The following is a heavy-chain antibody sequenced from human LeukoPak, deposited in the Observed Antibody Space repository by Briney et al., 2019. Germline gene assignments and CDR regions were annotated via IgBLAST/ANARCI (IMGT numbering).Heavy chain of an antibody. Sequence: SETLSLTCTVSGGSISSYYWSWIRQPPGKGLEWIGYIYYSGSTNYNPSLESRVTISVDTSKNQFSLKLSSVTAADTAVYYCARDSEQVGDAFDIWGQGTMVTVSS. J-gene: IGHJ3*02. D-gene: IGHD6-6*01. V-gene: IGHV4-59*01. CDR3: ARDSEQVGDAFDI. CDR1: GGSISSYY. CDR2: IYYSGST.